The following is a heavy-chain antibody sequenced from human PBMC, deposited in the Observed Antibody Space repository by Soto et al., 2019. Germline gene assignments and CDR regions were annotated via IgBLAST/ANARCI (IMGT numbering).Heavy chain of an antibody. CDR3: AKGGSKDD. CDR1: GFTFSNYD. CDR2: ISASGGST. D-gene: IGHD6-6*01. J-gene: IGHJ4*02. V-gene: IGHV3-23*01. Sequence: EVQLLESGGGLVQPGGSLRLSCAASGFTFSNYDMTWVRQAPVKGLEWVSGISASGGSTYYADSVKGRFTISRDKSKNSLYLQMNSLRAEDTAVYYCAKGGSKDDWGQGTLVTVSS.